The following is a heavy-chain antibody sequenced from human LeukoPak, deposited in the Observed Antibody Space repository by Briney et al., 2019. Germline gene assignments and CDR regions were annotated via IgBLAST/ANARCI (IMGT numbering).Heavy chain of an antibody. J-gene: IGHJ3*02. CDR3: ANAAKYNILTGFRASRDDAFDI. CDR1: GFTFSNYW. Sequence: GGSLRLSCVASGFTFSNYWMSWVRQAPGKGLEWVANIKQDGSEKYYVDSVKGRFTISRDNAKKSLYLQMNSLRAEDTAVYYCANAAKYNILTGFRASRDDAFDIWGQGTMVTVSS. V-gene: IGHV3-7*01. CDR2: IKQDGSEK. D-gene: IGHD3-9*01.